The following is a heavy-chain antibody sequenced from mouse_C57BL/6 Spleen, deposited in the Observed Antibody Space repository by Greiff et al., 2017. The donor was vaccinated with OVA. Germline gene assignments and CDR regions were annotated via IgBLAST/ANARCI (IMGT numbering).Heavy chain of an antibody. Sequence: QVQLQQPGAELVKPGASVKLSCKASGYTFTSYWMQWVKQRPGQGLEWIGEIDPSDSYTNYNQKFKGKATLTVDTSSSTAYMQLSSLTSEDSAVYYCARGEGSSYPHWYFDVWGTGTTVTVSS. D-gene: IGHD1-1*01. J-gene: IGHJ1*03. V-gene: IGHV1-50*01. CDR2: IDPSDSYT. CDR3: ARGEGSSYPHWYFDV. CDR1: GYTFTSYW.